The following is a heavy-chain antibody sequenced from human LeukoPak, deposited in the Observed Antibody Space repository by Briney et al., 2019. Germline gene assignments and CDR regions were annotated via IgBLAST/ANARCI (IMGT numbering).Heavy chain of an antibody. J-gene: IGHJ6*02. CDR3: AKGYDSDYYYYGMDV. D-gene: IGHD3-3*01. Sequence: PGGSLRLSCAASGFTFSSYGMHWVRQAPGKGLEWVAVIWYDGSNKYYADSVKGRFTISRDNSKNTLYLQMNSLRAEDTAVYYCAKGYDSDYYYYGMDVWGQGTTVTVSS. V-gene: IGHV3-30*02. CDR1: GFTFSSYG. CDR2: IWYDGSNK.